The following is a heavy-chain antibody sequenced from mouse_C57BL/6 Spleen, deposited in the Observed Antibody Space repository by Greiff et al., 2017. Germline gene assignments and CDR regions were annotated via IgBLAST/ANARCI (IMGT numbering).Heavy chain of an antibody. Sequence: VKLQQSGAELVRPGASVTLSCKASGYTFTDYEMHWVKQTPVHGLEWIGAIDPETGGTAYNQKFKGKAILTADKSSSTAYMELRSLTSEDSAVYYCTRGVFFAYWGQGTLVTVSA. CDR1: GYTFTDYE. CDR3: TRGVFFAY. V-gene: IGHV1-15*01. J-gene: IGHJ3*01. CDR2: IDPETGGT.